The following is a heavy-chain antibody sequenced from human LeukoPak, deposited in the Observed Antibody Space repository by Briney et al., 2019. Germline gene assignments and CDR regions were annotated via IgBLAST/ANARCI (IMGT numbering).Heavy chain of an antibody. CDR2: IYHSGST. CDR3: AGEAGVSYGLYYYYYGMDV. V-gene: IGHV4-38-2*02. D-gene: IGHD5-18*01. J-gene: IGHJ6*04. CDR1: GYSISSGYY. Sequence: PSETLSLTCAVSGYSISSGYYWGWIRQPPGKGLGWIGSIYHSGSTYYNPSLKSRVTISVDTSKNQFSLKLSSVTAADTAVYYCAGEAGVSYGLYYYYYGMDVWGKGTTVTVSS.